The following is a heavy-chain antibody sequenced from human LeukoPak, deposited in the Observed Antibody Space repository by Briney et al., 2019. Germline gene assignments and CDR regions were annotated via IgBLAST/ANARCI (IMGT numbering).Heavy chain of an antibody. Sequence: PGGSLRLSCAVSRFSFSTSWMSWVRQAPGQGLEWVAKINQDGSAISYMDSVKGRFTISRDNAKNSLYLQMNSLRVEDTAIYYCSNVDAGRNSIFVWGQGTTVTVSS. CDR2: INQDGSAI. J-gene: IGHJ6*02. CDR3: SNVDAGRNSIFV. CDR1: RFSFSTSW. D-gene: IGHD4-11*01. V-gene: IGHV3-7*01.